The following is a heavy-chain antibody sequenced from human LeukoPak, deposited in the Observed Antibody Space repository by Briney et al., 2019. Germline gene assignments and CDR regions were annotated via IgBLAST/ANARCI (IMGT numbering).Heavy chain of an antibody. Sequence: GGSLRLSCAASGFTFSSFGMHWVRQAPGMGLEWVVVISHTGSNKSYSDSVKGPFTISRANSKNTLYLKIKSPKAEATSCYSCAKDRSSTIFGSEGVLDVWGKGTTVTVSS. CDR3: AKDRSSTIFGSEGVLDV. D-gene: IGHD3-3*01. CDR1: GFTFSSFG. V-gene: IGHV3-30*18. J-gene: IGHJ6*04. CDR2: ISHTGSNK.